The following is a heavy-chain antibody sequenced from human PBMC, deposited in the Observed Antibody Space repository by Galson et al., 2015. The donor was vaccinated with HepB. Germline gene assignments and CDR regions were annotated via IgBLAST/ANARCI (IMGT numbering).Heavy chain of an antibody. CDR3: SRGFDYITD. Sequence: SVKVSCTASGYTFTNYYLYWVRQAPGRGLEWMRRISPNTGDTNYAQNFQGRVTMTRDTSITTAYMELNRLRSDDTAVYYCSRGFDYITDWGQGTLVSVSA. D-gene: IGHD4-11*01. V-gene: IGHV1-2*06. CDR1: GYTFTNYY. CDR2: ISPNTGDT. J-gene: IGHJ4*02.